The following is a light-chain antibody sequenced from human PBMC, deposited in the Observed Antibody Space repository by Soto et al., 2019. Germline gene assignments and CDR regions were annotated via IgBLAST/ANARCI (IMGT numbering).Light chain of an antibody. CDR3: QQYGTSPMYT. Sequence: VLTQSPATLSLSPGERATLSCRASQSVSSYLAWYQQKPGQAPRLLIYDASNRATGIPARFSGSGSGTDFTLTISSLEPEDFAVYYCQQYGTSPMYTLGQGTKVDIK. V-gene: IGKV3-11*01. CDR1: QSVSSY. CDR2: DAS. J-gene: IGKJ2*01.